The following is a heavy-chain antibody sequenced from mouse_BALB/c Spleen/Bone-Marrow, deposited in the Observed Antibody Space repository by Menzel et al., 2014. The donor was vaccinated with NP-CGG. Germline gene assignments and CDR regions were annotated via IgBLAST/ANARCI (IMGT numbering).Heavy chain of an antibody. CDR1: GYTFTSYW. J-gene: IGHJ2*01. V-gene: IGHV1-7*01. Sequence: VKLMESGAELAKPGASVKMSCKASGYTFTSYWMHWVKQRPGQGLEWIGYINPSTGYTEYNQKFKDKATLTADKSSSTAYMRLSSLTSEDSAVYYCASNWDVDWGQGTTLTVSS. D-gene: IGHD4-1*01. CDR2: INPSTGYT. CDR3: ASNWDVD.